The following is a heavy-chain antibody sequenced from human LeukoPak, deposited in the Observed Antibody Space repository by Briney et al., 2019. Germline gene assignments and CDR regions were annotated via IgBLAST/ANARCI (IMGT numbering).Heavy chain of an antibody. CDR2: IRSKVYGGTT. D-gene: IGHD4-23*01. V-gene: IGHV3-49*04. CDR1: GFTFSSYA. J-gene: IGHJ4*02. Sequence: GGSLRLSCAASGFTFSSYAMHWVRQAPGKGLEWVGFIRSKVYGGTTEYAASVKGRFIISRDDSKSIAYLQMNSLETEDTAVYYCTRDYGGFDYWGQGTLVTVSS. CDR3: TRDYGGFDY.